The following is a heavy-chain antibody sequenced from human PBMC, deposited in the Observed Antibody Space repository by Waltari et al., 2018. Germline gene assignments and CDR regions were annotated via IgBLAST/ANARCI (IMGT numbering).Heavy chain of an antibody. Sequence: QVQLVQSGAEVKKPGSSVKVSCTASGGTFSSYAISWVRQAPGQGLEWMGGIIPIFGTANDAQKFQGRVTITADESTSTAYMELSSLRSEDTAVYYCARGLGTMIVVPYTLSYWGQGTLVTVSS. J-gene: IGHJ4*02. CDR1: GGTFSSYA. CDR3: ARGLGTMIVVPYTLSY. D-gene: IGHD3-22*01. V-gene: IGHV1-69*01. CDR2: IIPIFGTA.